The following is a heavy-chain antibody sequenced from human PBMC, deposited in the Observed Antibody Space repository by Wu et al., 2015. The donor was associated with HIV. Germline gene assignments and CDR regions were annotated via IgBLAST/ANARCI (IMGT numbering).Heavy chain of an antibody. V-gene: IGHV1-69*12. CDR2: IIPIFGTA. CDR1: GGTFSSYA. CDR3: ARDVKWGPGIAAAGTGDYYYYYYMDV. D-gene: IGHD6-13*01. J-gene: IGHJ6*03. Sequence: QVQLVQSGAEVKKPGSSVKVSCKASGGTFSSYAISWVRQAPGQGLEWMGGIIPIFGTANYAQKFQGRVTITADESTSTAYMELSSLRSEDTAVYYCARDVKWGPGIAAAGTGDYYYYYYMDVWGKGTTVTVSS.